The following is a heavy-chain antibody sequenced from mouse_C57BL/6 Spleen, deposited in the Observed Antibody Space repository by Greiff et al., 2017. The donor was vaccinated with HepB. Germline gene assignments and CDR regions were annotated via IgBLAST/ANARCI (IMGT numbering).Heavy chain of an antibody. J-gene: IGHJ3*01. V-gene: IGHV5-9-1*02. CDR1: GFTFSSYA. Sequence: EVKVVESGAGFVKPGGSLKLSCAASGFTFSSYAMSWVRQTPEKRLEWVAYISSGGDYIYYADTVKGRFTISRDKARNTLYLQMSSLKSEDTAMYYCTRDSNYTWFAYWGQGTLVTVSA. CDR3: TRDSNYTWFAY. CDR2: ISSGGDYI. D-gene: IGHD2-5*01.